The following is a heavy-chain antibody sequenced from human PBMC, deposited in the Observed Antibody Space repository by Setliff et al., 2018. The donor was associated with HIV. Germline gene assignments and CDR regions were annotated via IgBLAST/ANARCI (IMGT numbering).Heavy chain of an antibody. J-gene: IGHJ3*02. D-gene: IGHD3-3*01. CDR3: ARSKTFYDFWGGYYTHGAFKI. Sequence: LSLTCTVSGGSFTSRSYYWGWIRQPPGKGLEWIGSIFYSGITYYNPSLKSRVTISVDTSKNQFSLNLTSVTAADTAVYYCARSKTFYDFWGGYYTHGAFKIWGLGTMVT. CDR2: IFYSGIT. V-gene: IGHV4-39*01. CDR1: GGSFTSRSYY.